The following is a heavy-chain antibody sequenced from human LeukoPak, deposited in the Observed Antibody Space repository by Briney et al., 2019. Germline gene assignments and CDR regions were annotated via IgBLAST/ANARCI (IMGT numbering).Heavy chain of an antibody. D-gene: IGHD3-10*01. Sequence: ASVKVSCKVSGYTLTELSMHWVRQAPGKGLEWMGGFDPEDGETIYAQKFQGRVTMTEDTSTDTAYMELSSLRSEDTAVYYCATAPHSLLWFRASFVYWGQGTLVTVSS. V-gene: IGHV1-24*01. J-gene: IGHJ4*02. CDR1: GYTLTELS. CDR3: ATAPHSLLWFRASFVY. CDR2: FDPEDGET.